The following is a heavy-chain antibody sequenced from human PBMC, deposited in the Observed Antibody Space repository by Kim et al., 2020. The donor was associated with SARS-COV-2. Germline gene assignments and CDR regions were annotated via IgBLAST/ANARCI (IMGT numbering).Heavy chain of an antibody. Sequence: ADSVKGRFTISRDNAQNSLYLQMNSLRAEDTDVYYCAKDAYGGYGYAFDIWGQGTMVTVSS. CDR3: AKDAYGGYGYAFDI. J-gene: IGHJ3*02. D-gene: IGHD4-17*01. V-gene: IGHV3-21*01.